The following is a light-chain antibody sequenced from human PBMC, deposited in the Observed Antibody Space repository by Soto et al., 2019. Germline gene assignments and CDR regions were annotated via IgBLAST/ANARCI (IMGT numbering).Light chain of an antibody. V-gene: IGKV1-39*01. CDR2: AAS. CDR3: QQSYSTPWT. J-gene: IGKJ1*01. Sequence: DIQMTQSRASLSASVGDRVSITCRANQSISSYLNWYQQKPGKAPKLLIYAASSLQSGVPSRFSGSGSGTDFTLTISSLQPEDFATYYGQQSYSTPWTFGQGTKVEIK. CDR1: QSISSY.